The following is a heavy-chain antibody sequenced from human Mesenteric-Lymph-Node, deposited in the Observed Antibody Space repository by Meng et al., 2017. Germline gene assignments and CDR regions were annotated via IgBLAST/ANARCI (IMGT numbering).Heavy chain of an antibody. D-gene: IGHD4-11*01. J-gene: IGHJ4*02. CDR3: ARDRTTVPLIFDD. Sequence: GRSLRLSCAASGFTLSSYAMHWVRQAPGKGLEWVAVITYDGSNKYYADYVKGRFTISRDNSKDTLYLQMNSLRAEDAAVYYWARDRTTVPLIFDDWGQGTPVTVSS. CDR2: ITYDGSNK. V-gene: IGHV3-30*01. CDR1: GFTLSSYA.